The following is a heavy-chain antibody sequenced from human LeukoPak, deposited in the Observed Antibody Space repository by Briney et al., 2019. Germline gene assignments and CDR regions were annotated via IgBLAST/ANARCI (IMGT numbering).Heavy chain of an antibody. J-gene: IGHJ6*02. Sequence: GGSLRLSCAASGFTFSSYAMSWVRQAPGKGLEWVSAISGSGGSTYYADSVKGRFTISRDDSKNTLYLQMNSLIAEDTAIYYCAKRQRLVKVYYGMDVWGQGTTVTVSS. CDR3: AKRQRLVKVYYGMDV. V-gene: IGHV3-23*01. D-gene: IGHD2-8*02. CDR1: GFTFSSYA. CDR2: ISGSGGST.